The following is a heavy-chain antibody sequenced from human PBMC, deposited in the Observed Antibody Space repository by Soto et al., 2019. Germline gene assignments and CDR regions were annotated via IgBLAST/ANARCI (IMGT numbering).Heavy chain of an antibody. CDR3: ARDGGHGDYDY. J-gene: IGHJ4*02. V-gene: IGHV4-4*02. Sequence: SETLSLTCGVSGGSISSSNWWNWVRQPPGKGLEWIGEIYPSGSTNYNPSLKSRVTVSLDKSTNQFSLKLTSVTAADTAVYYCARDGGHGDYDYWGQGTLVTVPS. CDR2: IYPSGST. CDR1: GGSISSSNW. D-gene: IGHD3-16*01.